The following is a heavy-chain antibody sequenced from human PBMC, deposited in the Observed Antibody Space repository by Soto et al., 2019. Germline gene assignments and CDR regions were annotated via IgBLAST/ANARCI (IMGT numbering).Heavy chain of an antibody. D-gene: IGHD1-1*01. CDR3: AKVDWNQPNRAEYFQH. J-gene: IGHJ1*01. CDR2: ISGSGGST. V-gene: IGHV3-23*01. CDR1: GFTFSSYA. Sequence: QLGGSLRLSCAASGFTFSSYAMSWVRQAPGKGLEWVSAISGSGGSTYYADSVKGLFTISRDNSKNTLYLQMNSLRAEDTAVYYCAKVDWNQPNRAEYFQHWGQGTLVTVSS.